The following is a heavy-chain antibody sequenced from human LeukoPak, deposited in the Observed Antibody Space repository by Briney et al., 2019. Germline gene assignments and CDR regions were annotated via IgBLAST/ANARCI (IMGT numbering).Heavy chain of an antibody. CDR2: VYYSGST. V-gene: IGHV4-59*01. Sequence: PSETLSLNRNATGDSISTNVWSWIRQTPGKGLEWIGNVYYSGSTKYNSSLKSRISISVDTSKNLFALKLSSVTAADTGVYFCARERCSSMSCFGDMDVWGKGTTVTVSS. CDR3: ARERCSSMSCFGDMDV. J-gene: IGHJ6*03. CDR1: GDSISTNV. D-gene: IGHD2-2*01.